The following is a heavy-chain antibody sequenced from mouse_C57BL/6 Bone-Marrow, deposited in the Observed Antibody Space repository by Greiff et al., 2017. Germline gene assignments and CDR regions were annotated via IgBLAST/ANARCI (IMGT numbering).Heavy chain of an antibody. Sequence: QVQLQQPGAELVKPGASVKMSCKASGYTFTSYWLTWVKQRPGPGLEWIGDIYPGSGSTNYNEKFKSNATLTVDTVSSTAYMQLSSLPSEDSAVSYCSRRAWDGYVDYGGRGTAVPVTS. J-gene: IGHJ4*01. D-gene: IGHD3-3*01. CDR2: IYPGSGST. CDR1: GYTFTSYW. CDR3: SRRAWDGYVDY. V-gene: IGHV1-55*01.